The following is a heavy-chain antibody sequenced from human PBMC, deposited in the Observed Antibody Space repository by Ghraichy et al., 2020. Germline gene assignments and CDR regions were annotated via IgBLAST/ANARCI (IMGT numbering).Heavy chain of an antibody. J-gene: IGHJ2*01. CDR3: ARAGAVVSTTTPYYFDL. D-gene: IGHD2-15*01. V-gene: IGHV4-59*01. Sequence: ESLNISCTVSGASIRSYYWSWIRQPPGKGLEWIGYIYYSGSAIYNPSLKGRVTMSVDTSKNQFSLKLSSVTAVDTAPYYCARAGAVVSTTTPYYFDLWGRGTLVTVSS. CDR1: GASIRSYY. CDR2: IYYSGSA.